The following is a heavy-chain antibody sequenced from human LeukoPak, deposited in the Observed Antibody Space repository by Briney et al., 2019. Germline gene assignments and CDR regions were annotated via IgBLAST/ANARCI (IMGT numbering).Heavy chain of an antibody. CDR3: ASRKLGNDY. J-gene: IGHJ4*02. V-gene: IGHV4-59*01. CDR2: SYYNGNA. D-gene: IGHD7-27*01. Sequence: SETLSLTCTVSGGSITNYYWSRIRQPPGKGLEWIGFSYYNGNANYNPSLKSRVTISADTSQNQFSLKLSSVTAADTAVYYCASRKLGNDYWGQGTLVTVSS. CDR1: GGSITNYY.